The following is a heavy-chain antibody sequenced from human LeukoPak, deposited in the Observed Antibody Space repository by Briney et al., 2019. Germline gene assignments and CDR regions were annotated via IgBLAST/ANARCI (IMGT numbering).Heavy chain of an antibody. CDR3: ATDYYGSGIDY. J-gene: IGHJ4*02. D-gene: IGHD3-10*01. CDR1: GDSVSSNSAA. V-gene: IGHV6-1*01. Sequence: SQTLSLTCAISGDSVSSNSAAWNWLRQSPSRGLEWLGRTYYRSKWYNDYAVDVKSRITINPEKTKNAFSMQLNSVTPEDTAVYYCATDYYGSGIDYWGQGTLVTVSS. CDR2: TYYRSKWYN.